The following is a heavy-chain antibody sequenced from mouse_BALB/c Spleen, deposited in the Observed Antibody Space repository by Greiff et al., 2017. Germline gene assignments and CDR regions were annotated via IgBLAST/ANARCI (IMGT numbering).Heavy chain of an antibody. V-gene: IGHV5-6-2*01. Sequence: DVMLVESGGGLVKLGGSLKLSCAASGFTFSSYYMSWVRQTPEKRLELVAAINSNGGSTYYPDTVKGRFTISRDNAKNTLYLQMSSLKSEDTALYYCARHADGYRFAYWGQGTLVTVSA. CDR3: ARHADGYRFAY. D-gene: IGHD1-2*01. CDR1: GFTFSSYY. CDR2: INSNGGST. J-gene: IGHJ3*01.